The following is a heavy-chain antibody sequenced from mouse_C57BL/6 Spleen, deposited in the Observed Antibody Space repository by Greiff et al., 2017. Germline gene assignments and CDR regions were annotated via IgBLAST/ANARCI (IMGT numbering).Heavy chain of an antibody. CDR1: GFSFNTYA. Sequence: DVHLVESGGGLVQPKGSLKLSCAASGFSFNTYAMNWVRQAPGKGLEWVARIRSKSNNYATYYADSVKDRFTISSDDSESMLYLQMNNLKTEDTAMYYCVRQGGFHYYAMDYWGQGTSVTVSS. V-gene: IGHV10-1*01. CDR3: VRQGGFHYYAMDY. J-gene: IGHJ4*01. CDR2: IRSKSNNYAT.